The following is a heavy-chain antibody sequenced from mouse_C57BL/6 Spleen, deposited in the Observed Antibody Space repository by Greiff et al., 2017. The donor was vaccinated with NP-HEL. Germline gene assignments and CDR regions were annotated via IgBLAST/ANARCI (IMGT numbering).Heavy chain of an antibody. J-gene: IGHJ3*01. CDR3: ARDRDNLNYSNLGFAY. CDR1: GFTFSSYA. CDR2: ISDGGSYT. Sequence: EVKLVESGGGLVKPGGSLKLSCAASGFTFSSYAMPWVRQTPEKRLEWVATISDGGSYTYYPDNVKGRFTISRDNAKNNLYLQMSHLKSEDTAMYYCARDRDNLNYSNLGFAYWGQGTLVTVSA. D-gene: IGHD2-5*01. V-gene: IGHV5-4*01.